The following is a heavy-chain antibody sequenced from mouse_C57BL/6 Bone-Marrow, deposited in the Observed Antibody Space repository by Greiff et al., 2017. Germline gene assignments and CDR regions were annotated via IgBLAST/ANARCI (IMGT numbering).Heavy chain of an antibody. CDR3: ARWGYYGIYYAMDY. J-gene: IGHJ4*01. CDR2: IFPGSGST. CDR1: GYTFTDYY. D-gene: IGHD2-1*01. V-gene: IGHV1-75*01. Sequence: QVQLKESGPELVKPGASVKISCKASGYTFTDYYINWVKQRPGQGLEWIGWIFPGSGSTYYNEKFKGKATLTVDKSSSTAYMLLSSLTSEDSAVYFCARWGYYGIYYAMDYWGQGTSVTVSS.